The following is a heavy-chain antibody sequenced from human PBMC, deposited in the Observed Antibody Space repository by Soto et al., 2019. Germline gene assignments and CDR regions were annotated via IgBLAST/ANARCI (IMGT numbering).Heavy chain of an antibody. V-gene: IGHV3-9*01. J-gene: IGHJ1*01. CDR1: GFTFDDYA. Sequence: EVQLVESGGGLVQPGRSLRLSCAASGFTFDDYAMHWVRQAPGKGLEWVSGISWNSGSIGYADSVKGRFTISRDNAKNSLSLQMNSLRAEDTALYCCAKGLYISSWYWPAQHWGQGTLVTVSS. D-gene: IGHD6-13*01. CDR3: AKGLYISSWYWPAQH. CDR2: ISWNSGSI.